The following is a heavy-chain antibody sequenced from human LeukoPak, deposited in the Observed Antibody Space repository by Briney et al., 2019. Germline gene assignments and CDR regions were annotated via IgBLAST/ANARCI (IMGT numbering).Heavy chain of an antibody. J-gene: IGHJ4*02. D-gene: IGHD1-26*01. CDR3: ARGGGGSYYCDL. Sequence: SETLSLTCAVYGGSFSGYYWGWIRQPPGKGLEWIGEINHSGSTNYNPSLKSRVTISVDTSKNQFSLKLSSVTAADTAVYYCARGGGGSYYCDLWGQETLVTVSS. CDR1: GGSFSGYY. V-gene: IGHV4-34*01. CDR2: INHSGST.